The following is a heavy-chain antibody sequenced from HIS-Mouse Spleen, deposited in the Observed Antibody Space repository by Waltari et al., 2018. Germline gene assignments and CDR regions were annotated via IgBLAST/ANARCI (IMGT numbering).Heavy chain of an antibody. CDR2: IYYSGPT. CDR1: GASISSSSYY. CDR3: AREIPYSSSWYDWYFDL. V-gene: IGHV4-39*07. J-gene: IGHJ2*01. D-gene: IGHD6-13*01. Sequence: QLQLQESGPGLVKPSETLSLTCTVSGASISSSSYYWGWIRQPPGKGLEGIGSIYYSGPTCCNPSLTTRVTISVDTYKNQFSLKLSAVTAADTAVYYCAREIPYSSSWYDWYFDLWGRGTLVTVSS.